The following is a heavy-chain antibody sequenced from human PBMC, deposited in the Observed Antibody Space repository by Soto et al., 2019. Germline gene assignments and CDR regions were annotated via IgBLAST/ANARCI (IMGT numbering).Heavy chain of an antibody. V-gene: IGHV1-18*01. CDR2: ISPYNGNT. CDR1: GYTFINSA. Sequence: QVQLVQSGGEVKQPGASVKVSCKATGYTFINSAIAWVRQAPGQGLEWMGWISPYNGNTNYAQSVQGRVTITTDTFTSTAYMEIRSLRFDDTAVYYCARDQSSGVFDYWGQGTLVTVST. D-gene: IGHD3-22*01. J-gene: IGHJ4*02. CDR3: ARDQSSGVFDY.